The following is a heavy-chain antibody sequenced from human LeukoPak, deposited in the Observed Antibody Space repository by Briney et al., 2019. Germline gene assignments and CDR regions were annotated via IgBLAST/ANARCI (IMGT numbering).Heavy chain of an antibody. CDR2: INPSGGST. J-gene: IGHJ3*02. CDR1: GYTFTNYY. V-gene: IGHV1-46*01. D-gene: IGHD3-22*01. CDR3: ARDLNYDRVFDI. Sequence: GASVKVSCKASGYTFTNYYMHWVRQAPGQGLEWMGIINPSGGSTNYAQKFQGRVTMTRDTSTSTVYMELSSLRSEDTAVYYCARDLNYDRVFDIWGQGTMVTVSS.